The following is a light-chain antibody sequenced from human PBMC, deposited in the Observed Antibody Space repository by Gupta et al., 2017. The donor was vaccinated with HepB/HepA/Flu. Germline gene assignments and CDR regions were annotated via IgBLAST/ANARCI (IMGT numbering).Light chain of an antibody. J-gene: IGKJ5*01. Sequence: VLTQSPATLSLSPGERATLSCRASQSLSSYLAWYQQKPGQAPRLLIYDASNRATGIPARFSGSGSGTDFTLTISSLEPEDFAVYYCQQRSNWPSTFGQGTRLEIK. V-gene: IGKV3-11*01. CDR2: DAS. CDR3: QQRSNWPST. CDR1: QSLSSY.